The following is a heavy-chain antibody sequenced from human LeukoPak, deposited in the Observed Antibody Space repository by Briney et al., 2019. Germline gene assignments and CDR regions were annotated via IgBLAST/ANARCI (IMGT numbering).Heavy chain of an antibody. V-gene: IGHV3-30*03. CDR1: GGSISSSS. J-gene: IGHJ3*02. CDR3: ARPRAPVTRISSFDM. CDR2: ISFHGTDT. Sequence: PSETLSLTCTVSGGSISSSSYYWGWIRQPPGKGLEWVAVISFHGTDTFYAGSVKGRFTISRDNSKNTLYLQMSSLRGDDTAVYYCARPRAPVTRISSFDMWGQGTMVTVSS. D-gene: IGHD2/OR15-2a*01.